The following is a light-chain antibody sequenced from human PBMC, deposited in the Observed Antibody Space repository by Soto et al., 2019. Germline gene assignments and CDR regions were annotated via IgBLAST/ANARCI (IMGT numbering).Light chain of an antibody. V-gene: IGKV3-20*01. J-gene: IGKJ2*01. Sequence: EIVLTQSPGTLSLSPGERATLSCRASQSVNNNYLAWYQQKPGQAPRLLIYGASSRATGIPDRFSGSGSGTDFTITISRLEPEDFAEYYCQQYGSSQYTFGQGTKLEIK. CDR2: GAS. CDR1: QSVNNNY. CDR3: QQYGSSQYT.